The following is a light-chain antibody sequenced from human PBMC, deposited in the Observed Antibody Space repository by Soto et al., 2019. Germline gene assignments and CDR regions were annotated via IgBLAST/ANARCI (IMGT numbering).Light chain of an antibody. J-gene: IGKJ4*01. V-gene: IGKV1-6*01. Sequence: AIQMTQSPSSLSASVGDSVTITCRPSQDIRNDLGWFQQKPGKAPNLLIYGASSVHRGVPSRFSGSGSGSDFTLTISSLQSEDFATYYCLQTYNYPLTFGGGTKVDIK. CDR1: QDIRND. CDR3: LQTYNYPLT. CDR2: GAS.